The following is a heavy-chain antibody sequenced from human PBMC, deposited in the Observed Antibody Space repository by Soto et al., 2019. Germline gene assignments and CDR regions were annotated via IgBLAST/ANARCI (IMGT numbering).Heavy chain of an antibody. CDR2: INAGNGNT. V-gene: IGHV1-3*01. D-gene: IGHD1-20*01. CDR1: GYTFTGYA. J-gene: IGHJ4*02. Sequence: ASVKVSCKASGYTFTGYAMHWVRQAPGQRLEWMGWINAGNGNTKYSQKFQGRVTITRDTSASTAYMELSSLRSEDTAVYYCARGITLPTPLDYWGQGTRVTVSS. CDR3: ARGITLPTPLDY.